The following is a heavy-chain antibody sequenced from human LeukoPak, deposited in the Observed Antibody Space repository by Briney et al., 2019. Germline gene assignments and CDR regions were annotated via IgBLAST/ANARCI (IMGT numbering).Heavy chain of an antibody. V-gene: IGHV7-4-1*02. CDR2: IDTNTGNP. Sequence: RXAPGQGLXXXGWIDTNTGNPSNAQGFTGRFVFSLDTSVSTTFLYINNLKADDTAVYYCARGGGARLRYPFDYWGQGTLVTVSS. CDR3: ARGGGARLRYPFDY. J-gene: IGHJ4*02. D-gene: IGHD3-16*01.